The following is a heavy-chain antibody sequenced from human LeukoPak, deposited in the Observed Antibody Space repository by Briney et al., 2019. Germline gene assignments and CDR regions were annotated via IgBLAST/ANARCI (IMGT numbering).Heavy chain of an antibody. J-gene: IGHJ6*03. CDR3: ATYYYDTSGYYYSYYYYMDV. Sequence: GGSLRLSCAASGFTFSDYYMSWIRQAPGKGLEWVSYISSSGSTIYYADSVKGRFTISRDNAKNSLYLQMNSLRAEDTAVYYCATYYYDTSGYYYSYYYYMDVWGKGTTVTISS. CDR1: GFTFSDYY. D-gene: IGHD3-22*01. CDR2: ISSSGSTI. V-gene: IGHV3-11*01.